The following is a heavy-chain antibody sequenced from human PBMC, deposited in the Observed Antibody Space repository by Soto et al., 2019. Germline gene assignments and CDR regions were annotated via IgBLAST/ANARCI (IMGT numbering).Heavy chain of an antibody. V-gene: IGHV3-74*01. J-gene: IGHJ4*02. CDR2: INSDGSST. CDR1: GFTFSTYV. Sequence: GGSLRLSCAASGFTFSTYVMNWVRQAPGKGLVWVSRINSDGSSTSYADSVKGRFTISRDNAKNTLYLQMNSLRAEDTAVYYCAIRASYYDSSGYFDYRGQGTLVTVPS. D-gene: IGHD3-22*01. CDR3: AIRASYYDSSGYFDY.